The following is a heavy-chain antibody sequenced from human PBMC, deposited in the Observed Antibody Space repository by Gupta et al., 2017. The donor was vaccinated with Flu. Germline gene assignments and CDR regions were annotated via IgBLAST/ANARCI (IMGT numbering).Heavy chain of an antibody. CDR1: GGTFSGYA. CDR2: IIPIFGTA. Sequence: QVQLVQSGAEVKKPGSSVKVSCKASGGTFSGYAISWVRQAPGQGLEWMGGIIPIFGTANYAQKFQGRVTITADESTSTAYMELSSLRSEDTAVYYCASLYGSGSYYTNWYFDLWGRGTLVTVSS. J-gene: IGHJ2*01. D-gene: IGHD3-10*01. CDR3: ASLYGSGSYYTNWYFDL. V-gene: IGHV1-69*01.